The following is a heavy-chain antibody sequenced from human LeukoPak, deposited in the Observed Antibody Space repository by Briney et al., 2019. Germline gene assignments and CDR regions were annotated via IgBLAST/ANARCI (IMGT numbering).Heavy chain of an antibody. CDR3: TTDPPRGAAAGTPLKDEYFQH. CDR1: ASTFSNAW. D-gene: IGHD6-13*01. CDR2: IKSKTAGGTT. V-gene: IGHV3-15*01. Sequence: KSGPCLRPSCAAAASTFSNAWMRWVPAAPQERVSRVGRIKSKTAGGTTDFAATVKGRFTISRDYSKNTLYLQMNSLKTEDTAVYYCTTDPPRGAAAGTPLKDEYFQHWGQGTLVTVSS. J-gene: IGHJ1*01.